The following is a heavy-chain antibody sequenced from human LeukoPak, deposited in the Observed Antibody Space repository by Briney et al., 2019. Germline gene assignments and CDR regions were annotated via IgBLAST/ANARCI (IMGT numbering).Heavy chain of an antibody. Sequence: ASVKVSCKVSGYTLTELSMHWVRQAPGQGLEWMGWINPNTGDTNYAQRFQGWVTMTRDTSINTAYMEVSRLKSDDTAVYYCARSYYDSSGFYRVYYYGMDVWGQGTTVTVSS. J-gene: IGHJ6*02. V-gene: IGHV1-2*04. D-gene: IGHD3-22*01. CDR3: ARSYYDSSGFYRVYYYGMDV. CDR1: GYTLTELS. CDR2: INPNTGDT.